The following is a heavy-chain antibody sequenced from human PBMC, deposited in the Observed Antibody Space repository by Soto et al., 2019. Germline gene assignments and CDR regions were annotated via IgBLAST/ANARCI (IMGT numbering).Heavy chain of an antibody. J-gene: IGHJ4*02. D-gene: IGHD6-19*01. CDR2: IIPIFGTA. CDR1: GYTFTSYA. V-gene: IGHV1-69*13. Sequence: GASVKVSCKASGYTFTSYAMHWVRQAPGQRLEWMGGIIPIFGTANYAQKFQGRVTITADESTSTAYMELSSLRSEDTAVYYCARSSIVAVAGNREDYWGQGTLVTVPQ. CDR3: ARSSIVAVAGNREDY.